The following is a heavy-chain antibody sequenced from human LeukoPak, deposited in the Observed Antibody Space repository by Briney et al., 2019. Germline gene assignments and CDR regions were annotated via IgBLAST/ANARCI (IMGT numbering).Heavy chain of an antibody. J-gene: IGHJ4*02. Sequence: SGGSLRLSCAASGFTFTSYTMNWVRQAPGKGLEWVLSITSGSSYIYYADSVKGRFTISRDNAKNSLYLQMTSLRVEDTAVYYCAKTYGHFDDWGQGTLVTVSS. D-gene: IGHD4-17*01. V-gene: IGHV3-21*01. CDR2: ITSGSSYI. CDR3: AKTYGHFDD. CDR1: GFTFTSYT.